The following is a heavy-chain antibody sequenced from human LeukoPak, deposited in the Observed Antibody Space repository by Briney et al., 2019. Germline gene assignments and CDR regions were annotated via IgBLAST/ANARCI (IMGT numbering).Heavy chain of an antibody. CDR1: GYTLTELS. J-gene: IGHJ4*02. D-gene: IGHD3-22*01. V-gene: IGHV1-24*01. Sequence: GASVKVSCKVSGYTLTELSMHWVRQAPGKGLEWMGGFDPEDGETNYAQKFQGRVTMTEDTSTDTAYMELSSLRSEDTAVYYCATAYYYDSSGYYYFDYWGQGTLVTVSS. CDR3: ATAYYYDSSGYYYFDY. CDR2: FDPEDGET.